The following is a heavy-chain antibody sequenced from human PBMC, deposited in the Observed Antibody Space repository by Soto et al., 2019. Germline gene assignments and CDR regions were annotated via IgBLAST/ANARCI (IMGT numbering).Heavy chain of an antibody. CDR1: GGSFSGYY. J-gene: IGHJ5*02. CDR2: INHSGST. V-gene: IGHV4-34*01. CDR3: ARWRREIAAAGPDNWFDP. D-gene: IGHD6-13*01. Sequence: SETLSLTCAVYGGSFSGYYWSWIRQPPGKGLEWIGEINHSGSTNYNPSLKSRVTISVDTSKNQFSLKLSSVTAADTAVYYCARWRREIAAAGPDNWFDPWGQGTLVTVSS.